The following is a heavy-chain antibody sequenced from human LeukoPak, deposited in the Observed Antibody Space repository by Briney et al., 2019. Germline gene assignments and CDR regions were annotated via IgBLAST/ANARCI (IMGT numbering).Heavy chain of an antibody. CDR2: IWYDGSNK. CDR3: ARGDSSGYYFGY. CDR1: GFTFSSYG. D-gene: IGHD3-22*01. V-gene: IGHV3-33*01. Sequence: PGGSLRLSCAASGFTFSSYGMHWVRQAPGKGLEWVAVIWYDGSNKYYADSVKGRFTISRDNSKNTLYLQMNSLRAEDTAVYYCARGDSSGYYFGYWGQGTLVTVSS. J-gene: IGHJ4*02.